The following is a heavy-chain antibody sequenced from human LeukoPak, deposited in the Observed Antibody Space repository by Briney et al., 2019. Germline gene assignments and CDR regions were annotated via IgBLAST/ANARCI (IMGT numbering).Heavy chain of an antibody. CDR3: ARDPWYSSSLGNWFDP. CDR1: GFTFSSYS. Sequence: GGSLRLSCAASGFTFSSYSMNWVRQAPGKGLEWVSSISSSSSYIYYADSVKGRFTISRDNAKNSLYLQMNSLRAEDTAVYYCARDPWYSSSLGNWFDPWCQGTLVTVSS. J-gene: IGHJ5*02. V-gene: IGHV3-21*01. CDR2: ISSSSSYI. D-gene: IGHD6-6*01.